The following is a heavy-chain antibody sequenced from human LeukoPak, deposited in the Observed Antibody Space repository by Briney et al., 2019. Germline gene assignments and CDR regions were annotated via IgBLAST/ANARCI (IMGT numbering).Heavy chain of an antibody. CDR3: ARHPHKYCSGGSCYSGDY. Sequence: ASVKVSCKASGYTFTSYDINWVRQATGQGLGWMGWMNPNSGNTGYAQKFQGRVTMTRNTSISTAYMELSSLRSEDTAVYYCARHPHKYCSGGSCYSGDYWGQGTLVTVSS. D-gene: IGHD2-15*01. CDR1: GYTFTSYD. V-gene: IGHV1-8*01. J-gene: IGHJ4*02. CDR2: MNPNSGNT.